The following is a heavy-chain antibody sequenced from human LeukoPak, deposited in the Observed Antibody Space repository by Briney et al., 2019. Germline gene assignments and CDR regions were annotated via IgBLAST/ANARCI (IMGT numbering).Heavy chain of an antibody. J-gene: IGHJ6*02. CDR3: ARAGNGGDYYYGMDV. CDR2: IRYSGST. Sequence: PSETLSLTCTVSGGSINSYYWSWIRQPPGKGLEWIGYIRYSGSTNYNPSLKSRVTISVDTSKNQFSLKLSSVTAADTAVYYCARAGNGGDYYYGMDVWGQGTTVTVSS. V-gene: IGHV4-59*08. D-gene: IGHD2-8*01. CDR1: GGSINSYY.